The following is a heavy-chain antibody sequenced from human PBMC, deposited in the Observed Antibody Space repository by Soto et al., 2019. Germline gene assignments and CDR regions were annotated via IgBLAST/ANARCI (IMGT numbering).Heavy chain of an antibody. V-gene: IGHV1-18*01. D-gene: IGHD1-1*01. J-gene: IGHJ4*02. Sequence: QVHLVQSGAEVRKPGASVKVSCKGSGYTFTTYGITWVRQAPGQGLEWMGWISAHNDNTNYAQKVQGRVTVTRDTATSTAYMELRNLGSDDTAVYYCERGRYGDYWGQGALVTVSS. CDR1: GYTFTTYG. CDR2: ISAHNDNT. CDR3: ERGRYGDY.